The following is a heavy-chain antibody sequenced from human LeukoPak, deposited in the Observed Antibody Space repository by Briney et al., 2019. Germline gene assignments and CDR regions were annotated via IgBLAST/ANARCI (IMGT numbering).Heavy chain of an antibody. CDR2: IYYSGST. V-gene: IGHV4-39*01. J-gene: IGHJ4*02. Sequence: PSEPLSLTCTVSGSSISSSSYYWGWIRQPTGKGREWIGSIYYSGSTYYNPYLKSRVTISVDTSKNQFSLNLSSGTAADTAVYYCAVYISTQLKLFDYWGEGTLVTVSS. D-gene: IGHD1-1*01. CDR3: AVYISTQLKLFDY. CDR1: GSSISSSSYY.